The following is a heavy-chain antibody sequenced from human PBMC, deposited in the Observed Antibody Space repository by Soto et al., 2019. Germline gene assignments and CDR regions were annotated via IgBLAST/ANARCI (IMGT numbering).Heavy chain of an antibody. CDR2: INSDES. V-gene: IGHV3-74*01. J-gene: IGHJ4*02. CDR1: GLTFSRYW. CDR3: ASAPVDWNDRQPLDY. Sequence: PGGSLRLSCAASGLTFSRYWMHWVRQAPGKGLVWVSRINSDESTYADSVKGRFTISRDNAKNTLYLQMNSLRVDDTALYYCASAPVDWNDRQPLDYWGQGTLVTVSS. D-gene: IGHD1-1*01.